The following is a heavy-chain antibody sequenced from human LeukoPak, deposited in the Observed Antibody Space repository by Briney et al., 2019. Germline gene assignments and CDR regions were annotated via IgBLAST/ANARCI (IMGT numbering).Heavy chain of an antibody. CDR3: ARGSYHFDY. J-gene: IGHJ4*02. Sequence: GGSLRLSCAASGFTFSSYWMHWVRHAPGKGRVWVSRINSDWTTTSYADSVIGPFTISRANAKNTLYLQMNSLSAEDTAVYYCARGSYHFDYWGQGTLVTVSS. D-gene: IGHD1-26*01. CDR1: GFTFSSYW. CDR2: INSDWTTT. V-gene: IGHV3-74*01.